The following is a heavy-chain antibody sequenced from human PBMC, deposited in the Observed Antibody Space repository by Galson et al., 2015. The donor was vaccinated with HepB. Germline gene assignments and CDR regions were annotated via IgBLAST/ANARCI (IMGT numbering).Heavy chain of an antibody. J-gene: IGHJ1*01. CDR3: ASDKLDTVTGTEYFQH. Sequence: SLRLSCAASRFTFSSYTMHWVRQAPGKGLEWVAVISYDGNNKYYVDSVKGRFTTSRDNSKNTLYLQMNSLRAEDTAVYYCASDKLDTVTGTEYFQHWGQGTLVTVSS. D-gene: IGHD6-19*01. CDR1: RFTFSSYT. V-gene: IGHV3-30*04. CDR2: ISYDGNNK.